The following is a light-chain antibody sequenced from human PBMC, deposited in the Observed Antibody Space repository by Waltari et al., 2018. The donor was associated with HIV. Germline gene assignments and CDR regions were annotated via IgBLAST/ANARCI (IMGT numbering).Light chain of an antibody. CDR2: EVS. CDR1: SSDVGAYDF. CDR3: SSFTTSNYLL. Sequence: QSALTQPASVSGSPGQSITVSCTGTSSDVGAYDFLSWYQQTPGTAPKLVIYEVSYRPSGISNRFSGSKSGNTASLTISGLQTEDEADYYCSSFTTSNYLLFGGGTKVTVL. J-gene: IGLJ2*01. V-gene: IGLV2-14*01.